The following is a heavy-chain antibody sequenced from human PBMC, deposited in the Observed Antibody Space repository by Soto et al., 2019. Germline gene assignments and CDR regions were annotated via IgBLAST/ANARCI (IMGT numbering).Heavy chain of an antibody. V-gene: IGHV4-39*01. CDR3: ARLRKRWSSGWSNYQDFDY. CDR1: GGSISSSSYY. CDR2: IYYSGST. J-gene: IGHJ4*02. Sequence: SETLSLTCTVSGGSISSSSYYWGWIRQPPGKGLEWIGSIYYSGSTYYNPSLKSRVTISVDTSKNQFSLKLSSVTAADTAVYYCARLRKRWSSGWSNYQDFDYWGQGTLVTVSS. D-gene: IGHD6-19*01.